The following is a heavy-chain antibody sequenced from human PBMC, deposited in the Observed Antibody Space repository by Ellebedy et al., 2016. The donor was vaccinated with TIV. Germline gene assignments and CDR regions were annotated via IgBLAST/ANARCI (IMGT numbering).Heavy chain of an antibody. CDR1: GDSINNNDYY. D-gene: IGHD6-19*01. Sequence: SETLSLXCTVSGDSINNNDYYWSWIRQPAGKGLEWIGRIYSSGNTNYNPSLRSRVTMSLDMSKNQISLKVSSVTAADTAVYYCATVGLGVAGSIDYWGQGTPVTVSS. CDR3: ATVGLGVAGSIDY. V-gene: IGHV4-61*02. J-gene: IGHJ4*02. CDR2: IYSSGNT.